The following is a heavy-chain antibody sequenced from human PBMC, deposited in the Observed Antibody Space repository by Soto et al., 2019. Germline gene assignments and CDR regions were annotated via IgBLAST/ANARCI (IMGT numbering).Heavy chain of an antibody. Sequence: XETLSLTCKVSGGSIRSSTYYWGWIRQPPGKGLEWIGSIYKSGSTNYNPSLKSRVAISVDTSKNQFSLKLSSVTAADTAVYYCATSSTYFDGRTFDYWGQGTLVTVSS. J-gene: IGHJ4*02. CDR2: IYKSGST. CDR1: GGSIRSSTYY. CDR3: ATSSTYFDGRTFDY. D-gene: IGHD3-9*01. V-gene: IGHV4-39*01.